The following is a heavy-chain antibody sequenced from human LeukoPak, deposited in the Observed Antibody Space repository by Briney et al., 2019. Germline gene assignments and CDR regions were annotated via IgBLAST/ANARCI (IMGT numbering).Heavy chain of an antibody. CDR3: ARGSYYYGSGNKDPFDAFDI. CDR2: IYSGGST. CDR1: GFTVSSNY. Sequence: PGGSLRLSCAASGFTVSSNYMSWVRQAPGKGLEWVSLIYSGGSTYYADSVKGRFTISRDNSKNTLYLQMHSLRAEDTAVYYCARGSYYYGSGNKDPFDAFDIWGQGTMVTVSS. V-gene: IGHV3-53*01. J-gene: IGHJ3*02. D-gene: IGHD3-10*01.